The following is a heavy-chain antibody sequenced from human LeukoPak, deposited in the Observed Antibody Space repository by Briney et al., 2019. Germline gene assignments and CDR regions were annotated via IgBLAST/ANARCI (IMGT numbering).Heavy chain of an antibody. D-gene: IGHD3-10*01. Sequence: ASVKVSCKASGYTFTGYYMHWVRQAPGQGLDWMGIINPSGGSTTYAQKFQGRVTMTRDTSTSTVYMEMSSLRSEDTAVYYCARDRGPFSANYYFDFWGQGTLVTVSS. J-gene: IGHJ4*02. V-gene: IGHV1-46*01. CDR2: INPSGGST. CDR3: ARDRGPFSANYYFDF. CDR1: GYTFTGYY.